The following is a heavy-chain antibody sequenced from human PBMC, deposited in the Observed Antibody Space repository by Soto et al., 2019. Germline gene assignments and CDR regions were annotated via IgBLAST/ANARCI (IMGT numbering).Heavy chain of an antibody. D-gene: IGHD3-3*01. V-gene: IGHV3-48*02. CDR3: ARIKLVEWFFINVDVYDMDV. CDR2: ISSDSRTI. Sequence: PVGSLRLSCVASGVSLSDYAVNWVRQAPGKGLEWVSFISSDSRTIYYADSVEGRFTVSRDNARNSVSLQMDSLRDEDAAVYYCARIKLVEWFFINVDVYDMDVWGQGTPVTVSS. J-gene: IGHJ6*02. CDR1: GVSLSDYA.